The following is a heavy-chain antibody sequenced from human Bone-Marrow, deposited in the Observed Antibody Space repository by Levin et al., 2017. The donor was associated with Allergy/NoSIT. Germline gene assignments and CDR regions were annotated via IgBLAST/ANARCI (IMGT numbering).Heavy chain of an antibody. V-gene: IGHV3-30*18. Sequence: GESLKISCAASGFTFSSYGMHWVRQAPGKGLEWVAVISYDGSNKYYADSVKGRFTISRDNSKNTLYLQMNSLRAEDTAVYYCAKLAVAGKDHAFDIWGQGTMVTVSS. CDR2: ISYDGSNK. J-gene: IGHJ3*02. D-gene: IGHD6-19*01. CDR3: AKLAVAGKDHAFDI. CDR1: GFTFSSYG.